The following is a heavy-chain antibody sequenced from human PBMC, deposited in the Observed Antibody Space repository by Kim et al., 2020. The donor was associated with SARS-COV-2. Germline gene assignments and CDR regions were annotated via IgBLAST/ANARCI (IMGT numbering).Heavy chain of an antibody. D-gene: IGHD1-26*01. J-gene: IGHJ1*01. CDR2: ISSGSSFI. V-gene: IGHV3-21*01. Sequence: GGSLRLSCAASGFTFSSYNMNWVRQAPGKGLEWVSSISSGSSFIYYADSVKGRFTISRDNAKNSLYLQLNSLRAEDTAVYYCARDPVSGSYYRYFQHWGQGTLVTVSS. CDR1: GFTFSSYN. CDR3: ARDPVSGSYYRYFQH.